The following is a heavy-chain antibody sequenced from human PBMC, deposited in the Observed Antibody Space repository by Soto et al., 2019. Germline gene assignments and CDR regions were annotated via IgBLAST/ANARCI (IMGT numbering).Heavy chain of an antibody. CDR2: IYWNDDN. Sequence: QITLKESGPTLVKPTQTLTLTCTFSGFSFSTSGVGVGWIRQPPGKALEWLALIYWNDDNRYSPSLKSRLTLTKDTSKNQVVLTMTNMDPVDTATYYCAHRGYDSSGYYRRDFDYWGQGTLVTVSS. D-gene: IGHD3-22*01. CDR3: AHRGYDSSGYYRRDFDY. J-gene: IGHJ4*02. V-gene: IGHV2-5*01. CDR1: GFSFSTSGVG.